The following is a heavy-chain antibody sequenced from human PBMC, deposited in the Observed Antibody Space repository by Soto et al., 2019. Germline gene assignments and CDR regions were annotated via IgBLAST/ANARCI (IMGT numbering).Heavy chain of an antibody. J-gene: IGHJ6*02. Sequence: GGSLRLSCAASGFTFSSYAMHWVRQAPGKGLEWVAVISYDGSNKYYADSVKGRFTISRDNSKNTLYLQMNSLRAEDTAVYYCARDIAAAGKLYYYYYGMDVWGQGTTVTVSS. CDR2: ISYDGSNK. V-gene: IGHV3-30-3*01. CDR1: GFTFSSYA. D-gene: IGHD6-13*01. CDR3: ARDIAAAGKLYYYYYGMDV.